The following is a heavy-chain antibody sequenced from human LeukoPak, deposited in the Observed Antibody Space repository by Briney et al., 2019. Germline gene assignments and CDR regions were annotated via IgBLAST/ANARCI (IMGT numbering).Heavy chain of an antibody. J-gene: IGHJ4*02. Sequence: PGGSLRLSCAASGFTFSSYWMSWVRQAPGKGLEWVANIKQDGSEKYYVDSVKGRFTISRDNAKSSLYLQMNSLRAEDTAVYYCARELVNYGDYKSYFDYWGQGTLVTVSS. D-gene: IGHD4-17*01. V-gene: IGHV3-7*01. CDR2: IKQDGSEK. CDR1: GFTFSSYW. CDR3: ARELVNYGDYKSYFDY.